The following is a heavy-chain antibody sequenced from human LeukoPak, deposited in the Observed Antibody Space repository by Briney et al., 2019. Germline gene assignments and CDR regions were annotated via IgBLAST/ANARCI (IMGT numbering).Heavy chain of an antibody. CDR3: ARSRGVYSSSSGDWFDP. J-gene: IGHJ5*02. CDR1: GGTFSSYA. D-gene: IGHD6-6*01. V-gene: IGHV1-69*06. CDR2: IIPIFGTA. Sequence: SVKVSCKASGGTFSSYAISWVRQAPGQGLEWMGGIIPIFGTANYAQKFQGRVTITADKSTSTAYMELSSLRSEDTAVYYCARSRGVYSSSSGDWFDPWGQGTLVTVSS.